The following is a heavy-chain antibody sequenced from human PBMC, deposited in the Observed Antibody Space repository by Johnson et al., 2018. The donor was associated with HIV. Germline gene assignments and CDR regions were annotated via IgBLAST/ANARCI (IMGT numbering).Heavy chain of an antibody. D-gene: IGHD3-22*01. Sequence: QVQLVESGGGLVQPGGSLKLSCAASGFTFSGSAMHWVRQASGKGLEWVATISYDGGNKKYADSVKGRITISRDNSKNTLYLQMNSLRAADTAVYYCAKTYYYDSSGSGAFDIWGQGTMVTVSS. CDR1: GFTFSGSA. CDR2: ISYDGGNK. CDR3: AKTYYYDSSGSGAFDI. V-gene: IGHV3-30*04. J-gene: IGHJ3*02.